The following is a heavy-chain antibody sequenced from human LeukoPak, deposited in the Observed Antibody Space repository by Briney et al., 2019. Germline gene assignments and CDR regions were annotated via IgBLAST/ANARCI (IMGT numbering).Heavy chain of an antibody. V-gene: IGHV3-48*01. J-gene: IGHJ4*02. Sequence: GRSLRLSCAASGFTFSSYSMNWVRQAPGKGLEWVSYISSSSSTIYYADSVKGRFTISRDNAKNSLYLQMNSLRAEDTAVYYCAREKMTTVTTLDYWGQGTLVTVSS. CDR2: ISSSSSTI. CDR1: GFTFSSYS. D-gene: IGHD4-11*01. CDR3: AREKMTTVTTLDY.